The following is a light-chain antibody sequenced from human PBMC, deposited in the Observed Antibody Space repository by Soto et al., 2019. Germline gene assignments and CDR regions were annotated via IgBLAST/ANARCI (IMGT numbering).Light chain of an antibody. J-gene: IGKJ1*01. CDR3: QQYYSHWT. CDR2: KAS. Sequence: DIQMTQSPSTLSAFVGDRVTITCRASESISSWVAWYKQKPGKAPKLLMFKASSLESGVPSRFSGSGSGTEFTLTISSLQPDDFATYYCQQYYSHWTFGQGTKVEIK. CDR1: ESISSW. V-gene: IGKV1-5*03.